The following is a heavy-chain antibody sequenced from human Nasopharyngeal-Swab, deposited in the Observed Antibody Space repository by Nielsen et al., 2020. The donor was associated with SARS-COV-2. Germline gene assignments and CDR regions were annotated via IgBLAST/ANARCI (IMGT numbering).Heavy chain of an antibody. D-gene: IGHD6-6*01. CDR2: ISAYNGNT. CDR1: GYTFISYY. CDR3: ARVAAPQPDY. Sequence: ASVKVSCKASGYTFISYYIIWVRQAPGQGVEWMGWISAYNGNTNYAQKLQGRVNMTTDTSTRTAYMELRSPRSDDTAVYYFARVAAPQPDYWDQGTLVTVSS. J-gene: IGHJ4*02. V-gene: IGHV1-18*01.